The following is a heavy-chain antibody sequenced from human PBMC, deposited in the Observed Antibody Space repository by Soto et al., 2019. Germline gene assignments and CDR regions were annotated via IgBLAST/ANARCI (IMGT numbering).Heavy chain of an antibody. CDR3: VRQGFGALHGLVDV. CDR2: IDNNGGT. Sequence: QVQLQESGPGLVKPSETLSLTCTVSGDSVSSYKWSWIRQTPGKGLEWIGYIDNNGGTSYNPSLRSRVTMSGDTSTKQFSLRLNSVTSADPAVYYGVRQGFGALHGLVDVWGQGTTVTVSS. D-gene: IGHD3-10*01. CDR1: GDSVSSYK. J-gene: IGHJ6*02. V-gene: IGHV4-59*08.